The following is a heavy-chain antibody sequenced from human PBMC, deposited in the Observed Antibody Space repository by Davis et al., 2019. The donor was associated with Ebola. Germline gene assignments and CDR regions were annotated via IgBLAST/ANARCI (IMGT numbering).Heavy chain of an antibody. CDR1: GFTFSCYW. J-gene: IGHJ4*02. D-gene: IGHD3-3*01. CDR2: IKQDGSEK. CDR3: AKAYLRFLEWLPLDY. V-gene: IGHV3-7*03. Sequence: GESLKISCAASGFTFSCYWMSWVRQAPGKGLEWVANIKQDGSEKYYVDSVKGRFTISRDNAKNSLYLQMNSLRAEDTAVYYCAKAYLRFLEWLPLDYWGQGTLVTVSS.